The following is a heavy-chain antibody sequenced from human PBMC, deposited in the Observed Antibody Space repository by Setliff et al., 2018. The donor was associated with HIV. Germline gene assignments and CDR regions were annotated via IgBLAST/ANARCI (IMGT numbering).Heavy chain of an antibody. D-gene: IGHD3-10*01. V-gene: IGHV4-59*02. Sequence: KPSETLSLTCTVSGGSVSGYFWSWIRQPPGRGLEWIGYIYYDGTTNSNPSLKSRVTISVTTSKNQFSLKLSSVTAADTALYFCARATFVSTSSGINYYMDVWGKGTTVTVSS. CDR3: ARATFVSTSSGINYYMDV. CDR2: IYYDGTT. CDR1: GGSVSGYF. J-gene: IGHJ6*03.